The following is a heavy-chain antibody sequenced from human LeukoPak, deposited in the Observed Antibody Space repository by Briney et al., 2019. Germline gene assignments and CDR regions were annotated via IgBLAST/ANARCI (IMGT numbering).Heavy chain of an antibody. CDR2: MNPNSGNT. D-gene: IGHD3-16*01. CDR3: ARMVELLAYNWFDP. CDR1: GYTFTSYD. J-gene: IGHJ5*02. V-gene: IGHV1-8*02. Sequence: ASVKVSCKASGYTFTSYDINWVRQATGQGLEWMGWMNPNSGNTGYAQKFQGRVTMTRNTSISTAYMELSSLRSEDTAVYYCARMVELLAYNWFDPWGQGTLVTVSS.